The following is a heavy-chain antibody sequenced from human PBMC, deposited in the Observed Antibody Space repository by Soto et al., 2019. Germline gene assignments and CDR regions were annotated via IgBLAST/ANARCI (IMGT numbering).Heavy chain of an antibody. J-gene: IGHJ4*02. V-gene: IGHV3-23*01. Sequence: EVQLLESGGGLVQPGGSLRLSCAASGFTFSSYAMSWVRQAPGKGLEWVSAISGSGGSTYYADSVKGRFTISRDNSKNTLYLQMNSLRAEDTAVYYGARLGMGRDYFDYWGQGTLVTVSS. D-gene: IGHD7-27*01. CDR2: ISGSGGST. CDR3: ARLGMGRDYFDY. CDR1: GFTFSSYA.